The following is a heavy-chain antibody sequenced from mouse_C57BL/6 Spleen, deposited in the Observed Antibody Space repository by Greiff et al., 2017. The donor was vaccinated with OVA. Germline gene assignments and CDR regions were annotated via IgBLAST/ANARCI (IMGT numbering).Heavy chain of an antibody. CDR1: GYTFTSYW. Sequence: QVQLKQLGAELVRPGSSVKLSCKASGYTFTSYWMHWVKQRPIQGLEWIGNIDPSDSETHYNQKFKDKATLTVDKSSSTAYMQLSSLTSEDSAVYYCARSGRHAMDYWGQGTSVTVSS. CDR3: ARSGRHAMDY. CDR2: IDPSDSET. D-gene: IGHD3-1*01. J-gene: IGHJ4*01. V-gene: IGHV1-52*01.